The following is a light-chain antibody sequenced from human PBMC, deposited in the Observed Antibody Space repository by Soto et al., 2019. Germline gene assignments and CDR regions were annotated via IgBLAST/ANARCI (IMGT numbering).Light chain of an antibody. Sequence: IDLTQNPSSLSASVGDWVTVTCRSSQDISTHIAWYQQKPGTAPKVLIYAASTLESGVPSRLSGSGSGTDFTLTICSLQPEDLGTYSYQQVKAFISLTFGGGTKVDNK. CDR3: QQVKAFISLT. CDR2: AAS. V-gene: IGKV1-9*01. CDR1: QDISTH. J-gene: IGKJ4*01.